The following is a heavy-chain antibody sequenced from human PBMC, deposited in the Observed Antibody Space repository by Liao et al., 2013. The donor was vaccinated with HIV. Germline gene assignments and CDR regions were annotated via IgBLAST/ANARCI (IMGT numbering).Heavy chain of an antibody. Sequence: QVQLQESGPGLVKPSETLSLTCAVYGGSFSGYYWSWIRQSPGKGLEWIGGMYYSGSANYNPSLKSRVTISMDTSNNQFSLRLSSVTAADTAVYFCARDQYSSNWYKYWGQGTLVTVSS. CDR3: ARDQYSSNWYKY. V-gene: IGHV4-34*10. D-gene: IGHD6-13*01. CDR2: MYYSGSA. CDR1: GGSFSGYY. J-gene: IGHJ4*02.